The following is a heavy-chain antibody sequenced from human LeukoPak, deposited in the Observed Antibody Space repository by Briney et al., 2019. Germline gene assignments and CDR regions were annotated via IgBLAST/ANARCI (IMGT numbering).Heavy chain of an antibody. CDR2: IYHSGST. Sequence: SETLSLTCTVSGYSISSGYYWGWIRQPPGKGLEWIGSIYHSGSTYYNPSLKSRVTISVDTSKNQFSLKLSSVTAADTAVYYCARGTTYNQYYYDSSGYYSFDYWGQGTLVTVSS. J-gene: IGHJ4*02. CDR1: GYSISSGYY. D-gene: IGHD3-22*01. CDR3: ARGTTYNQYYYDSSGYYSFDY. V-gene: IGHV4-38-2*02.